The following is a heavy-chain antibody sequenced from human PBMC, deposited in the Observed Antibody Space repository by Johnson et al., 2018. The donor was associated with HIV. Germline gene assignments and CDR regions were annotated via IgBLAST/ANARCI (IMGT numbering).Heavy chain of an antibody. CDR2: IYSGGST. CDR3: ARVPLDDWPADAFDI. Sequence: VQLVESGGGLVQPGGSLRLSCVGSSNYKSWVRQAPGKGLEWVSVIYSGGSTYYADSVKGRFTISRDTFKNTLYLQMHSLRAEDTAGYYCARVPLDDWPADAFDIWGQGTMVTGSS. CDR1: SSNY. J-gene: IGHJ3*02. D-gene: IGHD1-1*01. V-gene: IGHV3-53*01.